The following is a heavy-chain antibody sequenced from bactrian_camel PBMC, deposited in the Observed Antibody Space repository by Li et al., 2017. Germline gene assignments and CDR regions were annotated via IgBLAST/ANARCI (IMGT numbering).Heavy chain of an antibody. D-gene: IGHD6*01. CDR1: GFTFRIAD. CDR3: AAGNGGGWYGGHALRY. J-gene: IGHJ4*01. CDR2: ISLGGGGT. V-gene: IGHV3S40*01. Sequence: VQLVESGGGLVQPGGSLRLPCAASGFTFRIADMSWIRQAPGKGLEWVSVISLGGGGTYYADSVKGRFTISRDNAKKTLYLQMNSLKTEDTAVYYCAAGNGGGWYGGHALRYWGQGTQVTVS.